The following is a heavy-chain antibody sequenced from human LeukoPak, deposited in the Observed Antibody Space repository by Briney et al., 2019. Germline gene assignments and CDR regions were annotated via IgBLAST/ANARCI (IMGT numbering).Heavy chain of an antibody. Sequence: SETLSLTCTVSGGSISSSSYYWSWIRQPAGKGLEWIGRIYTSGSTNYNPSLKSRVTVSVDTSKNQFSLKLSSVTAADTAVYYCAREVVPAATFDYWGQGTLVTVSS. D-gene: IGHD2-2*01. CDR2: IYTSGST. J-gene: IGHJ4*02. V-gene: IGHV4-61*02. CDR1: GGSISSSSYY. CDR3: AREVVPAATFDY.